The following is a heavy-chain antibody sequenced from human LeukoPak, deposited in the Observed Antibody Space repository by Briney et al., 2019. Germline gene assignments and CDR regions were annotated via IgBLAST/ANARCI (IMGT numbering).Heavy chain of an antibody. J-gene: IGHJ3*02. CDR3: ARNYGGNPDGAFDI. CDR1: GGSISSGSYY. D-gene: IGHD4-23*01. V-gene: IGHV4-61*02. Sequence: SETLSLTCTVSGGSISSGSYYWSWIRQPAGKGLEWIGRIYTSGSTNYNPSLKSRVTISVDTSKNQFSLKLSSVTAADTAVYYCARNYGGNPDGAFDIWGQGTMVTVSS. CDR2: IYTSGST.